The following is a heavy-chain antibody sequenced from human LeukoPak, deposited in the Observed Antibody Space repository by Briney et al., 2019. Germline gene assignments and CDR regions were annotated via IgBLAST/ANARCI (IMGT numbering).Heavy chain of an antibody. CDR2: ISGSGGST. V-gene: IGHV3-23*01. D-gene: IGHD4-17*01. CDR1: GFTFSSYA. CDR3: ANDRGDYDY. Sequence: GGSLRLSCAASGFTFSSYAMSWVRQAPGKGLEWVSAISGSGGSTYYADSAKGRFTISRGNSKNTLCLQMNSLRAEDTAVYYCANDRGDYDYWGQGTLVTVSS. J-gene: IGHJ4*02.